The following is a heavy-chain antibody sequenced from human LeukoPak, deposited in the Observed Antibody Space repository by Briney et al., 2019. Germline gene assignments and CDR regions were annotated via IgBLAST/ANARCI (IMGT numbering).Heavy chain of an antibody. CDR2: ISWNSENI. Sequence: GGSLRLSCAVSGFIFDDYAMHWVRQVPGKGLQWVSGISWNSENIVYADSVKGRFTISGDNAKNSLYLQMNSLRTEDMAFYYCAKDMGSMGGTALDHWGQGTLVTVSS. CDR1: GFIFDDYA. J-gene: IGHJ4*02. V-gene: IGHV3-9*03. CDR3: AKDMGSMGGTALDH. D-gene: IGHD1-26*01.